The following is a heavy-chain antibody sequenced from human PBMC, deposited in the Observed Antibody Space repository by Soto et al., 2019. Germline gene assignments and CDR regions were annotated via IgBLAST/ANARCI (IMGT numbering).Heavy chain of an antibody. J-gene: IGHJ4*02. CDR3: ARVGSSGWSPDY. D-gene: IGHD6-19*01. CDR1: GGSISSYY. Sequence: SETLSLTCTVSGGSISSYYWSWIRQPPGKGLEWIGHIFYSGSTNYNPSLKSRVTLSADTSKNQFSLRLSSVTAADTAVYYCARVGSSGWSPDYWGQGILVTVSS. V-gene: IGHV4-59*01. CDR2: IFYSGST.